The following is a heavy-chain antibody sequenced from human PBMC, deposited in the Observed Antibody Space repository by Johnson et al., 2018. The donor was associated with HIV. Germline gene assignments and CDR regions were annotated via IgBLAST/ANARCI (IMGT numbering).Heavy chain of an antibody. CDR1: GFIFSNAW. CDR2: IKSDSDGGTA. V-gene: IGHV3-15*01. Sequence: VQLVESGGGLVNPGGSLRLSCEGSGFIFSNAWMHWVRQAPGKGLEWVGRIKSDSDGGTADYGATVKDRFTISRDDSKNTLYLQMNSLKTEDTAMYYCHDVWSGQGVDIWGQGTMVTVSS. J-gene: IGHJ3*02. CDR3: HDVWSGQGVDI. D-gene: IGHD3-3*01.